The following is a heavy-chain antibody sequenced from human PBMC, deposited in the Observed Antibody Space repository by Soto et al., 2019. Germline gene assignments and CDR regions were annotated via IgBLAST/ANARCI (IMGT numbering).Heavy chain of an antibody. CDR1: GGTFSNYA. J-gene: IGHJ6*02. V-gene: IGHV1-69*13. CDR3: ARGDIVVVVAARFYYYGTDV. CDR2: IIPIFGTA. D-gene: IGHD2-15*01. Sequence: GASVKVSCKASGGTFSNYAISWVRQAPGQGLEWMGGIIPIFGTANYAQKFQGRVTITADESTSTAYMELSSLRSEDTAVYYCARGDIVVVVAARFYYYGTDVWGQGTTVTVSS.